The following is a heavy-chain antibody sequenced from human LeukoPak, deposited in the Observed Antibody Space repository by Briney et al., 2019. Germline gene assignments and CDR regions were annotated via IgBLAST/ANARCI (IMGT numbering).Heavy chain of an antibody. CDR3: ARGELLGF. Sequence: SETLSLTCTVSGGSISSSSYYWSWIRQPAGKGLEWIGRLYTSGSTNYNPSLKSRVTMSVDTSKNQFSLKLTSVTAADTAVYYCARGELLGFWGQGTLVTVSS. CDR1: GGSISSSSYY. V-gene: IGHV4-61*02. CDR2: LYTSGST. J-gene: IGHJ4*02. D-gene: IGHD1-26*01.